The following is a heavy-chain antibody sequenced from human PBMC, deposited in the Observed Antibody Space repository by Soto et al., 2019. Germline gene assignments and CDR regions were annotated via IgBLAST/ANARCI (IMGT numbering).Heavy chain of an antibody. Sequence: ASVKVSCKASGYTFTSYGISWVRQAPGQGLEWMGWINPKSGVTNYAQKFQGRVTMTRDTSITTAYMELSSLRSDDTAVYYCAGGDVNWFDPWGQGTLVTVSS. J-gene: IGHJ5*02. CDR2: INPKSGVT. CDR1: GYTFTSYG. V-gene: IGHV1-2*02. D-gene: IGHD2-21*02. CDR3: AGGDVNWFDP.